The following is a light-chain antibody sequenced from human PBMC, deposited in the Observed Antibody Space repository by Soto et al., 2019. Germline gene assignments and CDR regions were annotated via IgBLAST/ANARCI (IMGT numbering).Light chain of an antibody. CDR2: DDD. V-gene: IGLV3-21*02. CDR3: QVWDSSSDHPGVV. CDR1: NIESKT. J-gene: IGLJ2*01. Sequence: SYELTHPPSVSVAPGQTARITCAGNNIESKTVHWYQQKPGQAPVLVVYDDDDRPSGIPERFSGSNSGNTAILTFYKVEAGDEADFYCQVWDSSSDHPGVVFGGGTKLTVL.